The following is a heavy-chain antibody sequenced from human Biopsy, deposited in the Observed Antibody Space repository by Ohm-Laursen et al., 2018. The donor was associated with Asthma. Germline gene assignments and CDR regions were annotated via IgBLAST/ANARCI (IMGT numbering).Heavy chain of an antibody. J-gene: IGHJ1*01. CDR1: GDSISSYH. CDR2: VFYGGAT. CDR3: ARGVVYGGDSYAEYFQH. Sequence: TLSLTWTVSGDSISSYHWSWIRPPPGKGLEWIGYVFYGGATNYNPSLKSRVTISVDTSKNQFFLRLSSVTAADTAVYYCARGVVYGGDSYAEYFQHWGRGTLVTVSS. V-gene: IGHV4-59*01. D-gene: IGHD4-23*01.